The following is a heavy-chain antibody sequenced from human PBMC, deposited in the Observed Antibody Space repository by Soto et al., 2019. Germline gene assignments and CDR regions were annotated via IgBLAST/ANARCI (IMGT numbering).Heavy chain of an antibody. CDR1: GGTFSSYA. Sequence: QVQLVQSGAEVKKPGSSVKVSCKASGGTFSSYAISWVRQAPGQGLEWMGGIIPIFGTANYAQKFQGRVTMTADESTSTANMELGSLRSEDTAVYYCARAVCDYGDLANGMDVWGQGTTVTVSS. CDR2: IIPIFGTA. V-gene: IGHV1-69*12. J-gene: IGHJ6*02. D-gene: IGHD4-17*01. CDR3: ARAVCDYGDLANGMDV.